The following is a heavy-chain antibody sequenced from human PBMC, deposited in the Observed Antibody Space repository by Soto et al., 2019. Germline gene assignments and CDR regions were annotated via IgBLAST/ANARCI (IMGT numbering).Heavy chain of an antibody. V-gene: IGHV3-49*02. J-gene: IGHJ4*02. CDR3: TSPMTTVTYYFDY. D-gene: IGHD4-4*01. Sequence: GKGLEWVGFIRSKAYGGTTEYAASVKGRFTISRDDSKSIAYLQMNSLKTEDTAVYYCTSPMTTVTYYFDYWGQGTLVTVSS. CDR2: IRSKAYGGTT.